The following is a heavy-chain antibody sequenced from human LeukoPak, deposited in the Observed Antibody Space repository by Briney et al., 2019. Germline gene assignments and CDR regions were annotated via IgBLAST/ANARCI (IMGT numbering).Heavy chain of an antibody. Sequence: PSETLSLTCTVSGGSISSSSYYWGWIRQPPGKGLEWIGSIYYSGSTYYNPSLKSRVTISVDTSKNQFSLKLSSVTAADTAVYYCARVLYYYDSSDDNWFDPWGQGTLVTVSS. D-gene: IGHD3-22*01. CDR1: GGSISSSSYY. V-gene: IGHV4-39*01. CDR3: ARVLYYYDSSDDNWFDP. J-gene: IGHJ5*02. CDR2: IYYSGST.